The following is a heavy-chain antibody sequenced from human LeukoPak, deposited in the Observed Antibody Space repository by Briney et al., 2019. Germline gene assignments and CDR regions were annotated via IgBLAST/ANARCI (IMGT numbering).Heavy chain of an antibody. D-gene: IGHD2-15*01. CDR3: ASDTVPLPLRSDAFDI. V-gene: IGHV4-34*01. CDR2: INHSGST. CDR1: GGSFSGYF. Sequence: SETLSLTCAVFGGSFSGYFWNWIRQPPGKGLEWIGEINHSGSTNYNPSLKSRVTISVDTSKNQFSLKLSSVTAADTAVYYCASDTVPLPLRSDAFDIWGQGTMVTVSS. J-gene: IGHJ3*02.